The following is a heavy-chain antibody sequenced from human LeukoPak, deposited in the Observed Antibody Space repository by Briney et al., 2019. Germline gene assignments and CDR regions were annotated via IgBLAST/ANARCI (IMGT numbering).Heavy chain of an antibody. CDR2: IIPIFGTA. Sequence: GASVKVSCKASGGTFSSYAISWVRQAPGQGLEWMGGIIPIFGTANYAQKFQGRVTITTDESTSTAYMELSSLRSEDTAVYYCARDGTSIAAAWSPPSLYNWFDPWGQGTLVTVSS. D-gene: IGHD6-13*01. V-gene: IGHV1-69*05. CDR3: ARDGTSIAAAWSPPSLYNWFDP. J-gene: IGHJ5*02. CDR1: GGTFSSYA.